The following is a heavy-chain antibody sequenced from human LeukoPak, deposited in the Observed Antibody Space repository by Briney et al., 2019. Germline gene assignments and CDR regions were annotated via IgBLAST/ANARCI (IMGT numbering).Heavy chain of an antibody. Sequence: PGGSLRLSCAASGFNLASNWMHWVRQTPGKGLMWVSRINSGGSGTSYADSVKGRFTISRDNSKNTLYLQMNSLRAEDTAVYYCARDLNRTSSWYHSWYGTGLDLGYWGQGTLVTVSS. J-gene: IGHJ4*02. D-gene: IGHD6-13*01. CDR2: INSGGSGT. V-gene: IGHV3-74*01. CDR3: ARDLNRTSSWYHSWYGTGLDLGY. CDR1: GFNLASNW.